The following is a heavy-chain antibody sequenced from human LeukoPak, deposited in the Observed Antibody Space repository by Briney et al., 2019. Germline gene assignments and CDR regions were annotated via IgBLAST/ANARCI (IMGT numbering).Heavy chain of an antibody. D-gene: IGHD5-12*01. CDR1: GGSFSGYY. Sequence: SETLSLTCAVYGGSFSGYYWSWIRQPPGKGLEWIGEINHSGSTNYNPSLKSRVTISVDTSKNQFSLKLSSVTAADTAVYFCARCGYDRKTSYYYYYNMDVWGKGTTVTVSS. V-gene: IGHV4-34*01. CDR3: ARCGYDRKTSYYYYYNMDV. CDR2: INHSGST. J-gene: IGHJ6*03.